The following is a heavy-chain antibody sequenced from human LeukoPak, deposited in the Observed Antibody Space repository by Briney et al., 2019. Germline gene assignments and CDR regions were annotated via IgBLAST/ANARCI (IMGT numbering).Heavy chain of an antibody. J-gene: IGHJ5*02. CDR2: INPSGTRT. V-gene: IGHV1-46*01. CDR1: GYTFSGHY. Sequence: ASVKVSCKASGYTFSGHYINWVRQAPGQGLEWMGIINPSGTRTTYAQKFQGRVTMTRDTSTSTAYMEVSSLRSEDTAIYYCARAKWEPLPDAWGQGTLVTVSS. D-gene: IGHD1-26*01. CDR3: ARAKWEPLPDA.